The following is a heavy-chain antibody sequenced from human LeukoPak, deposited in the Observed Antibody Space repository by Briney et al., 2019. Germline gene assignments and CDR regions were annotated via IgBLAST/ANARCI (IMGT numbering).Heavy chain of an antibody. J-gene: IGHJ4*02. Sequence: ASVKVSCKASGYTFTGYYMHWVRQAPGQGLEWMGWINPNSGGTNYAQRFQGRVTMTRDTSISTAYMELSRLRSDDTAVYYCARSHYYDNSGIDYWGQGTLVTVSS. V-gene: IGHV1-2*02. CDR1: GYTFTGYY. CDR2: INPNSGGT. D-gene: IGHD3-22*01. CDR3: ARSHYYDNSGIDY.